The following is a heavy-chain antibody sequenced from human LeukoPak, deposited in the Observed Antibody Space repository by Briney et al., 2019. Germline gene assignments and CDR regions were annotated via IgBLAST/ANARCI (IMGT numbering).Heavy chain of an antibody. J-gene: IGHJ2*01. CDR3: AKDPRPYSSGQWYFDL. CDR1: GFTFSSYA. D-gene: IGHD6-19*01. CDR2: ISGSGGGT. V-gene: IGHV3-23*01. Sequence: PGGSLRLSCAASGFTFSSYAMSWVRQAPGKGLEWVSAISGSGGGTYYADSVKGRFTISRDNSKNTLYLQMNSLRAEDTAVYYCAKDPRPYSSGQWYFDLWGRGTLVTVPS.